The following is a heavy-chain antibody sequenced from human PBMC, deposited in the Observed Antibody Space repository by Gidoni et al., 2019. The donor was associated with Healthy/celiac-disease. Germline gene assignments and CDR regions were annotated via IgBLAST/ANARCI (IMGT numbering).Heavy chain of an antibody. J-gene: IGHJ4*02. V-gene: IGHV3-66*01. CDR3: ARGPNWWGGFDY. Sequence: EVQLVESGGGLVQPGGSLRLSCAASGFTVSSNYMSWVRQAPGKGLEWVSVSYSGGSTYYADSVKGRFTISRDKSKNTLYLQMNSLRAEDTAVYYCARGPNWWGGFDYWGQGTLVTVSS. D-gene: IGHD2-8*02. CDR1: GFTVSSNY. CDR2: SYSGGST.